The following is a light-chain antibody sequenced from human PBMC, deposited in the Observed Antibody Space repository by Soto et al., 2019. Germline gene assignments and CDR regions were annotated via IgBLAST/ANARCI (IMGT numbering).Light chain of an antibody. CDR1: QSVSSSY. Sequence: EVVMTQSPATLSLSPGERATLSCRASQSVSSSYLAWYQQKPGQAPRLLISDASNRATGIPARFSGSGSGTDFTLTISSLEPEDFAVYYCQQRSNWPTFGQGTKVDIK. CDR2: DAS. J-gene: IGKJ1*01. CDR3: QQRSNWPT. V-gene: IGKV3D-20*02.